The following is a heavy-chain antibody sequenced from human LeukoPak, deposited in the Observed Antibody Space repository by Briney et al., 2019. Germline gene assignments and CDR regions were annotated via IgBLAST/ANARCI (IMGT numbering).Heavy chain of an antibody. CDR3: ARVGAAVRFLEWLLSGPDY. Sequence: GGSLRLSCAASGFTFTTYTMSWVRLAPGKGLEWVSAISGSGGSTYYADSVKGRFTISRDNSKNTLYLQMNSLRAEDTAVYYCARVGAAVRFLEWLLSGPDYWGQGTLVTVSS. CDR2: ISGSGGST. CDR1: GFTFTTYT. J-gene: IGHJ4*02. V-gene: IGHV3-23*01. D-gene: IGHD3-3*01.